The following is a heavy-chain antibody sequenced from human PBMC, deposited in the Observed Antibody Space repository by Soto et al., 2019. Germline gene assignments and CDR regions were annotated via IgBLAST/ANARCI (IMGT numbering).Heavy chain of an antibody. J-gene: IGHJ6*02. Sequence: GGSLRLSCAASGFTFSSYGMHWVRQAPGKGLEWVAVIWYDGSNKYYADSVKGRFTISRGNSKNTLYLQMNSLRAEDTAVYYCARDWGFSLTGYWGYGMDVWGQGTTVTVSS. V-gene: IGHV3-33*01. CDR1: GFTFSSYG. CDR3: ARDWGFSLTGYWGYGMDV. D-gene: IGHD3-9*01. CDR2: IWYDGSNK.